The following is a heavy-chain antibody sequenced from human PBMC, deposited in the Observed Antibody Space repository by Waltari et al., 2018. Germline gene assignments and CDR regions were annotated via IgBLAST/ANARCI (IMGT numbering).Heavy chain of an antibody. Sequence: QVQLVESGGGLVKPGGSLRLSCAASGFTFSDYYMSWIRQAPGRGREWGAYISSGGSTIYYADSVKGRFTISRDNAKNSLYRQMNSLRAEDTAVYYCARELEAAAGTKYWGQGTLVTVSS. CDR3: ARELEAAAGTKY. CDR1: GFTFSDYY. D-gene: IGHD6-13*01. V-gene: IGHV3-11*04. J-gene: IGHJ4*02. CDR2: ISSGGSTI.